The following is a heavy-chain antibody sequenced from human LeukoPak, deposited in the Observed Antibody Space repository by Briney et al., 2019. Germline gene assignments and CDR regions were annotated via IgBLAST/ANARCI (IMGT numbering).Heavy chain of an antibody. J-gene: IGHJ4*02. CDR1: GFTFSSYV. Sequence: GGSLRLSCSASGFTFSSYVMTWVRQAPGQGLEWVSAISGSGDDTYYADSVKGRFTISRDNAKNSLYLQMNSLRAEDTAVYYCARVVGGLNDYWGQGTLVTVSS. V-gene: IGHV3-21*01. D-gene: IGHD4-23*01. CDR3: ARVVGGLNDY. CDR2: ISGSGDDT.